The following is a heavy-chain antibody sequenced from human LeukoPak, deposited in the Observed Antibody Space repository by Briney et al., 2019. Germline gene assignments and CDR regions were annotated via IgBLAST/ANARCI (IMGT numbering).Heavy chain of an antibody. D-gene: IGHD3-22*01. Sequence: GGSLRLFCAASGFTFSSYAMSWVRQAPGKGLEWVSAISGSGGSTSYAQKFQGRVTMTRDTSTSTVYMELSSLRSEDTAVYYCARADPGDYYDSSGYYYGYFDYWGQGTLVTVSS. V-gene: IGHV3-23*01. CDR1: GFTFSSYA. CDR3: ARADPGDYYDSSGYYYGYFDY. CDR2: ISGSGGST. J-gene: IGHJ4*02.